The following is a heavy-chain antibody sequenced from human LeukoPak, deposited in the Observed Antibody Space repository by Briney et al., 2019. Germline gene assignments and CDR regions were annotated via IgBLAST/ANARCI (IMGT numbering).Heavy chain of an antibody. J-gene: IGHJ4*02. CDR2: VSSSGSYT. CDR1: GFTFSSYA. CDR3: ARTVGRGPGGHFDS. Sequence: GGSLRLSCPASGFTFSSYAMSWLRQAPGKGLEWVSCVSSSGSYTNYAHSVQGRCTVSRDNAKNSLFRHMTSLRAEDTAVYYCARTVGRGPGGHFDSWGQGTLVIVSS. D-gene: IGHD3-10*01. V-gene: IGHV3-11*03.